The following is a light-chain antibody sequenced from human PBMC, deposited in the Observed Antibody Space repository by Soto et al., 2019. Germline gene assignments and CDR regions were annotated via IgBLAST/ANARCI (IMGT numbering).Light chain of an antibody. V-gene: IGLV2-14*03. CDR1: SADIGAFNY. CDR3: SSYSTSSARV. Sequence: QSALTQPASVSGSPGQSITISCAGTSADIGAFNYVSGYQQHPGKAPKLLIYYVSDRPSGVSTRFSASKSANTASLTISGLQADDEDDYYCSSYSTSSARVFGGGTKLTVL. CDR2: YVS. J-gene: IGLJ2*01.